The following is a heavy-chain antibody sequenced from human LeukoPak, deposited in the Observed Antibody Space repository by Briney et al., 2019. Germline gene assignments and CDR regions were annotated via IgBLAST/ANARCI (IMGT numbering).Heavy chain of an antibody. CDR3: ARDSSSRSPSMDV. CDR1: GYTFTGYY. V-gene: IGHV1-2*02. J-gene: IGHJ6*03. D-gene: IGHD2-2*01. CDR2: INPNSGGT. Sequence: ASVKVSCKASGYTFTGYYMHWVRQAPGQGLEWMGWINPNSGGTNYAQKFQGRVTMTRDTSISTAYMELSRLRSDDTAVYYCARDSSSRSPSMDVWGKGTTVTISS.